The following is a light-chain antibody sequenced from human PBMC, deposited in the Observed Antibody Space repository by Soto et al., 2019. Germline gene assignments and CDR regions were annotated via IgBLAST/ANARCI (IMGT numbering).Light chain of an antibody. CDR3: SSYSSTSSRV. J-gene: IGLJ1*01. CDR1: SSDVGGYDY. V-gene: IGLV2-14*01. CDR2: EVS. Sequence: QSVLTQPASMSGSPGQSITISCTGTSSDVGGYDYVSWYQQHAGKAPKLVIYEVSNRPSGVSNRFSGSKSGITASLIISGLQAEDEADYYCSSYSSTSSRVFGNGTKVTVL.